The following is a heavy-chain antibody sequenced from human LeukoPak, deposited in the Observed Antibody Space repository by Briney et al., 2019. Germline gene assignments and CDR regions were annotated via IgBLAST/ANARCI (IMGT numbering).Heavy chain of an antibody. CDR3: ATSRTSGSYYGTFDY. J-gene: IGHJ4*02. Sequence: ASVKVSCKASGYTFTGYYMHWVRQAPGQGLEWMGWINPNSGGTNYAQRFQGRVTMTRDTSISTAYMELSRLRSDDTAVYYCATSRTSGSYYGTFDYWGQGTLVTVSS. CDR2: INPNSGGT. D-gene: IGHD1-26*01. CDR1: GYTFTGYY. V-gene: IGHV1-2*02.